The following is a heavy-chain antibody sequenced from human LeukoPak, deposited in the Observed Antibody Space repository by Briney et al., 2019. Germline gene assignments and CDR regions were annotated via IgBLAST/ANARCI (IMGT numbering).Heavy chain of an antibody. CDR3: ARDQQSYDFWSGPLDYYYGMDV. V-gene: IGHV3-33*08. CDR2: IWYDGSNK. CDR1: GFTFSSYA. Sequence: GGSLRLSCAASGFTFSSYAMHWVRQAPGKGLEWVAVIWYDGSNKYYADSVKGRFTISRDNSKNTLYLQMNSLGAEDTAVYYCARDQQSYDFWSGPLDYYYGMDVWGQGTTVTVSS. J-gene: IGHJ6*02. D-gene: IGHD3-3*01.